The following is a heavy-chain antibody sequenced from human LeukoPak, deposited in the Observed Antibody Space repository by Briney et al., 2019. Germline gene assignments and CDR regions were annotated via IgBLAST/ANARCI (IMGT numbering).Heavy chain of an antibody. CDR3: ASNQLLPYYFDY. Sequence: SQTLSLTCTVSGGSISSGDYYWSWIRQPPGKGLEWIGYIYYTGSTYYSPSLKSRVTISVDTSKNQFSLKLSSVTAADTAVYYCASNQLLPYYFDYWGQGTLVTVSS. D-gene: IGHD3-22*01. J-gene: IGHJ4*02. CDR2: IYYTGST. V-gene: IGHV4-30-4*01. CDR1: GGSISSGDYY.